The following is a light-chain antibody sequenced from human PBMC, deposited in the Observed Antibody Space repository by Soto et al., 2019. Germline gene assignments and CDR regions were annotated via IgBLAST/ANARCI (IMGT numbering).Light chain of an antibody. J-gene: IGKJ1*01. CDR1: QSVSSIF. V-gene: IGKV3-11*01. Sequence: DIVLTQSPGSLSLSPGERATLSCRASQSVSSIFLAWYQQRPGQAPRLLIYDASNRATGIPASFSGSGSGTDFTLTISSLEPEDSAVYYCQQRSNWPPWTLGQGTKVDIK. CDR2: DAS. CDR3: QQRSNWPPWT.